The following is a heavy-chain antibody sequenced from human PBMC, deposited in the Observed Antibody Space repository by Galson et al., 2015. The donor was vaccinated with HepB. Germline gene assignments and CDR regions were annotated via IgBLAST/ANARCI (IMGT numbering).Heavy chain of an antibody. Sequence: SVKVSCKASGYTFTSYGISWVRQAPGQGLEWMGWISAYNGNTNYAQKLQGRVTMTTDTSTSTAYMELRSLRSDDTAVYYCARVLNFPLRIGVVKIDCGGDCYPGNYWGQGTLVTVSS. D-gene: IGHD2-21*01. CDR3: ARVLNFPLRIGVVKIDCGGDCYPGNY. CDR1: GYTFTSYG. J-gene: IGHJ4*02. CDR2: ISAYNGNT. V-gene: IGHV1-18*01.